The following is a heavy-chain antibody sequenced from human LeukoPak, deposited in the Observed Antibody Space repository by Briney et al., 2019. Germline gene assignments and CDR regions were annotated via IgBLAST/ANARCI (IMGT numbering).Heavy chain of an antibody. CDR3: ARLTPPLWLGEVGDAFDI. CDR1: GFTFSSYS. CDR2: ISSSSSTI. V-gene: IGHV3-48*01. Sequence: GGSLRLSCAASGFTFSSYSMNWVRQAPGKGLEWVSYISSSSSTIYYADSVKGRFTISRDNAKNSLYLQMNSLRAEDTAVYYCARLTPPLWLGEVGDAFDIWGQGTMVTVSS. D-gene: IGHD3-10*01. J-gene: IGHJ3*02.